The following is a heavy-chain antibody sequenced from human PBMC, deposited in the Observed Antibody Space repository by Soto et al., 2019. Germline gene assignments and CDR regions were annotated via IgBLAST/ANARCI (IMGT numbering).Heavy chain of an antibody. Sequence: QVQLVESGGGVVQPGRSLRLSCAASGFTFSSYGMHWVRQAPGKGLEWVAVIWYDGSNKYYADSVKGRFTISRDNSKNTLYLQMNSLRAEDTAVYYCARTPGYSSSWGPYYYGMDVWGQGTTVTVSS. CDR2: IWYDGSNK. D-gene: IGHD6-13*01. CDR3: ARTPGYSSSWGPYYYGMDV. V-gene: IGHV3-33*01. J-gene: IGHJ6*02. CDR1: GFTFSSYG.